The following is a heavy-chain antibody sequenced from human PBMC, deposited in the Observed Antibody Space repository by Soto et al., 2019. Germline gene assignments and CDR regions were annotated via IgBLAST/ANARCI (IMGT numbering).Heavy chain of an antibody. CDR1: GGSFSGYY. J-gene: IGHJ4*02. CDR2: INHSGST. D-gene: IGHD2-15*01. CDR3: ARGAYCSGGSCYGDY. V-gene: IGHV4-34*01. Sequence: SETLSLTCAVYGGSFSGYYWSWIRQPPGKGLEWIGEINHSGSTNYNPSIKSRVTISVDTSKNQFSLILSSVTAADSALFYFARGAYCSGGSCYGDYWGQGTLVTVFS.